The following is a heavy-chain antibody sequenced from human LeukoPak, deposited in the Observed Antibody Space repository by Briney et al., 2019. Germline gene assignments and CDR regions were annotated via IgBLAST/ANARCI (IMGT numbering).Heavy chain of an antibody. CDR2: IIPIFGTA. Sequence: ASVKVSCKASGGTFSSYAISWVRQAPGQGLEWMGGIIPIFGTANYAQKFQGRVTITADESTSTAYMELSSLRSEDTAVYYCARSSGYYSDFDYWGQGTLVTVSS. V-gene: IGHV1-69*13. CDR1: GGTFSSYA. J-gene: IGHJ4*02. CDR3: ARSSGYYSDFDY. D-gene: IGHD3-22*01.